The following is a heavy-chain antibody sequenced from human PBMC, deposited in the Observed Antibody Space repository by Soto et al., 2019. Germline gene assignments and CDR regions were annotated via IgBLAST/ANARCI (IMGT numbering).Heavy chain of an antibody. D-gene: IGHD2-15*01. J-gene: IGHJ5*02. CDR2: IYYSGST. Sequence: PSETLSLTCTVSGGSISSYYWSWIRQPPGKGLEWIGYIYYSGSTNYNPSLKSRVTISVDTSKNQFSLKLSSVTAADTAVYYCARESNCSGGSCYSGEGHWFDPWGQGTLVTVSS. CDR1: GGSISSYY. CDR3: ARESNCSGGSCYSGEGHWFDP. V-gene: IGHV4-59*01.